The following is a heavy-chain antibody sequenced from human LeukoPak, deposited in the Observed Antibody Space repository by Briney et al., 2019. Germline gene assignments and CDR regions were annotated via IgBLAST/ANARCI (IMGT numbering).Heavy chain of an antibody. V-gene: IGHV1-2*02. CDR1: GYTFTGYY. CDR2: INPNSGGT. Sequence: PGASVKVSCKASGYTFTGYYMHWVRQAPGQGLEWMGWINPNSGGTNYAQKFQGRVTMTRDTSISTAYMELSRLRSDDTAVYYCARDKELGIVELDYWGQGTLVTVSS. D-gene: IGHD7-27*01. J-gene: IGHJ4*02. CDR3: ARDKELGIVELDY.